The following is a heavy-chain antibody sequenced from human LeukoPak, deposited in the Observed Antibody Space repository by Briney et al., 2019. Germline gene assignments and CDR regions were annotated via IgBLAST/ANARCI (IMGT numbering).Heavy chain of an antibody. J-gene: IGHJ6*03. CDR1: GGSISNYY. CDR3: GRVNYYHYYTDV. V-gene: IGHV4-59*01. Sequence: PSQTLSLTCTVSGGSISNYYWSWIRQPPGKGLEWIGYTYYSGSTRYNPYLKSRFTISVDTSKNQFSLKVSSVTAADTAVYYCGRVNYYHYYTDVWGKGTTVTVSS. CDR2: TYYSGST.